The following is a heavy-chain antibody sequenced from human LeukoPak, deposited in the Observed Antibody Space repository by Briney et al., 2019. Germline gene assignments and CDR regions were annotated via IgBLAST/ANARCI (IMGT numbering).Heavy chain of an antibody. CDR2: INPNSGGT. CDR1: GYTFTGYY. J-gene: IGHJ4*02. Sequence: AASVKVSFKASGYTFTGYYMHWVRQAPGQGLEWMGWINPNSGGTNYAQKFQGRVTMTRDTSISTAYMELSRLRSDDTAVYYCARLDSSSWYVGWGQGTLVTVSS. V-gene: IGHV1-2*02. CDR3: ARLDSSSWYVG. D-gene: IGHD6-13*01.